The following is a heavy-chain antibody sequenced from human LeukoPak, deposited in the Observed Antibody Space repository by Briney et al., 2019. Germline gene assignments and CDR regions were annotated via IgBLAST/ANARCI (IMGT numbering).Heavy chain of an antibody. CDR1: GGSISSGGYY. CDR3: ARGRLGYCTSGVCPYYFDY. J-gene: IGHJ4*02. D-gene: IGHD2-8*01. V-gene: IGHV4-31*03. Sequence: SETLSLTCTVSGGSISSGGYYWSWIRRHPGKGLEWIGYIYYSGSTYYNPSLKSRVTISVDTSKNQFSLKLSSVTAADTAVYYCARGRLGYCTSGVCPYYFDYWGQGTLVTVSS. CDR2: IYYSGST.